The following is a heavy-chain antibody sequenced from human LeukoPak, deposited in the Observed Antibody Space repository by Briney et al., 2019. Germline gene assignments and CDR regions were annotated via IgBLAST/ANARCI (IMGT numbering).Heavy chain of an antibody. D-gene: IGHD6-19*01. CDR3: ARGRRSGWYVYFDY. CDR1: GFTISSNY. J-gene: IGHJ4*02. Sequence: GGSLRLSCAASGFTISSNYMSWVRQAPGKGLEWVSVIYSGGSTYYADSVKGRFTISRDNSKNTLYLQMNSLRAEDTAVYYCARGRRSGWYVYFDYWGQGTLVTVSS. V-gene: IGHV3-66*02. CDR2: IYSGGST.